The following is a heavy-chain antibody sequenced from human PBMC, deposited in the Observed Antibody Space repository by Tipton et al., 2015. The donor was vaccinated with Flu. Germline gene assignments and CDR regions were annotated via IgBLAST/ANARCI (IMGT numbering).Heavy chain of an antibody. Sequence: GLVKPSETLSLTCTDSGGSISSSSYYWGWIRQPPGKGLEWIGNIYYTGSTYYSPSLKSRVTISVDKSKNQFSLKVTSVTAADTAVYYCARREYSTSPLDCWGQGMLVTVSS. CDR3: ARREYSTSPLDC. J-gene: IGHJ4*02. V-gene: IGHV4-39*01. CDR1: GGSISSSSYY. CDR2: IYYTGST. D-gene: IGHD6-6*01.